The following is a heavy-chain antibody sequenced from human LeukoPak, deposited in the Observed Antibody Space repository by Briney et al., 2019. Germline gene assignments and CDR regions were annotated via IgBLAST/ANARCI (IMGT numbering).Heavy chain of an antibody. CDR2: IKQDGSEK. CDR1: GFTFSSYW. Sequence: GGSLRLSCAASGFTFSSYWMSWVRQAPGKGLEWVANIKQDGSEKYYVDSVKGRFTISRDNAKNSLSLQMNSLRAEDTAVYYCARDHIVIVTTATGDYNYYSMDVWGKGTTVTVSS. V-gene: IGHV3-7*01. D-gene: IGHD2/OR15-2a*01. J-gene: IGHJ6*03. CDR3: ARDHIVIVTTATGDYNYYSMDV.